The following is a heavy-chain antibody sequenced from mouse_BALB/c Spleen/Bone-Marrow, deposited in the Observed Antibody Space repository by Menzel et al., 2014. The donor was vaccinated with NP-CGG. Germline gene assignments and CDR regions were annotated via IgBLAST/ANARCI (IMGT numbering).Heavy chain of an antibody. V-gene: IGHV7-3*02. Sequence: EVKLVESGGGLVQPGGSLRLSCATSGFTFTDYYMSWVRQPPGKALEWLGFIRNKGNGYTTEYSASVKGRFTISRDDSQSILYLQMNTLRAEDSATYYCARSLCPRAMDYWDQGTSVTVSS. CDR2: IRNKGNGYTT. D-gene: IGHD6-1*01. CDR1: GFTFTDYY. J-gene: IGHJ4*01. CDR3: ARSLCPRAMDY.